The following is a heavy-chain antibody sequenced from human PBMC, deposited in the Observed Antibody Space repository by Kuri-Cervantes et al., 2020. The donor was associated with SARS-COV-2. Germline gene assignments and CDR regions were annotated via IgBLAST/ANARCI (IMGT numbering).Heavy chain of an antibody. CDR3: ARDNWNYPSHDAFDI. Sequence: SVKVSCKASGGTFSSYAISWVRQAPGQGLEWMGGIIPIFGTANYAQKFQGRVTITTDESTSTAYMELSSLRSGDTAVYYCARDNWNYPSHDAFDIWGQGTMVTVSS. V-gene: IGHV1-69*05. J-gene: IGHJ3*02. CDR2: IIPIFGTA. D-gene: IGHD1-7*01. CDR1: GGTFSSYA.